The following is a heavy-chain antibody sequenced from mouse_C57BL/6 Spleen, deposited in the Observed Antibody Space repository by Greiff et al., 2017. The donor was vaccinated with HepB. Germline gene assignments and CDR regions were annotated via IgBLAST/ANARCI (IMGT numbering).Heavy chain of an antibody. CDR3: ARATTYYFDY. CDR2: IYPGSGST. J-gene: IGHJ2*01. CDR1: GYTFTSYW. V-gene: IGHV1-55*01. Sequence: VQLQQSGAELVKPGASVKMSCKASGYTFTSYWITWVKQRPGQGLEWIGDIYPGSGSTNYNEKFKSKATLTVDTSSSTSYMQLSSLTTEDSAVYYCARATTYYFDYWGQGTTLTVSS. D-gene: IGHD5-5*01.